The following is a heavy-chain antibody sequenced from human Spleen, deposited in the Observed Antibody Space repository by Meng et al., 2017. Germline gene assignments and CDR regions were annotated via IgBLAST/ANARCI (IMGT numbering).Heavy chain of an antibody. V-gene: IGHV1-2*02. CDR2: INPSGGGT. CDR1: GYTFTSYG. D-gene: IGHD4-17*01. Sequence: ASVKVSCKASGYTFTSYGISWVRQAPGQGLEWMGWINPSGGGTNYPQKFQGRVTMTRDTSISTAYMELSTVRSDDTAVYYCARQAYGDNYFDYWGQGTLVTVSS. CDR3: ARQAYGDNYFDY. J-gene: IGHJ4*02.